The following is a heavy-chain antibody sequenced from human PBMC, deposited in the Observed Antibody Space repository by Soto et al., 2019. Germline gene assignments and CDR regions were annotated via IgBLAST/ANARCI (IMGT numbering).Heavy chain of an antibody. D-gene: IGHD5-18*01. V-gene: IGHV5-51*01. Sequence: GESLNISGKGSGYSFTSYLIGWVSQMPGKGLEWMGIIYPGDSDTRYSPSFQGQVTISADKSISTAYLQWSSLKASDTAMYYCARHVDTAMVTDYWGQGTLVTVSS. J-gene: IGHJ4*02. CDR3: ARHVDTAMVTDY. CDR2: IYPGDSDT. CDR1: GYSFTSYL.